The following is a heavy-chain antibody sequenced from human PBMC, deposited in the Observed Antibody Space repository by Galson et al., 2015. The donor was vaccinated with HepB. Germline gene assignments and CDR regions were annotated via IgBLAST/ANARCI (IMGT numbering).Heavy chain of an antibody. J-gene: IGHJ6*02. CDR1: GSTFSSYG. D-gene: IGHD5-18*01. CDR2: ISYDGSNK. V-gene: IGHV3-30*18. Sequence: SLRLSCAASGSTFSSYGMHWVRQAPGKGLEWVAVISYDGSNKYYADSVKGRFTISRDNSKNTLYLQMNSLRAEDTAVYYCAKVRGYSYASGPEGYGMDVWGQGTTVTVSS. CDR3: AKVRGYSYASGPEGYGMDV.